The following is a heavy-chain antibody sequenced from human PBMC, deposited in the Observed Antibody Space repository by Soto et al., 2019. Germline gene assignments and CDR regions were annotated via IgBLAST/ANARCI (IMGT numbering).Heavy chain of an antibody. V-gene: IGHV3-23*01. Sequence: GSLRLSCAASGFTFRGYAMIWVRQAPGKGLEWVSTIDNSGASTKYADSVRGRFTIYRDNSKNTLYLQMNSLRAEDTTVYYWGREGPNTSGHDAFDIWGQGTMVPVSS. CDR3: GREGPNTSGHDAFDI. J-gene: IGHJ3*02. CDR2: IDNSGAST. D-gene: IGHD6-19*01. CDR1: GFTFRGYA.